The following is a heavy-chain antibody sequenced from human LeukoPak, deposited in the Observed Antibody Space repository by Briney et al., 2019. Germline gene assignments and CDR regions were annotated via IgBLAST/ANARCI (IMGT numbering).Heavy chain of an antibody. CDR1: GLTFNNYA. CDR2: ISGSGGST. V-gene: IGHV3-23*01. J-gene: IGHJ4*02. D-gene: IGHD2-8*02. CDR3: AKRGTGSWSFDY. Sequence: QPGGSLRLSCAASGLTFNNYAMTWVRPAPGKGLEWVSTISGSGGSTYYADSVKGRFTISRDNSKNTLFLQMSNLRAEDTAVYYCAKRGTGSWSFDYWGQGSLVIVSS.